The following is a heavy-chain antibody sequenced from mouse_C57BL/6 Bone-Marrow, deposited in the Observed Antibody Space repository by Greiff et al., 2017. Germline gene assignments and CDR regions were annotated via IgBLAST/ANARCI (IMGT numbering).Heavy chain of an antibody. CDR3: ARSRLWDWYFDV. V-gene: IGHV1-63*01. Sequence: VQVVESGAELVRPGTSVKMSCKASGYTFTNYWIGWAKQRPGHGLEWIGDIYPGGGYTNYNEKFKGKATLTADKSSSTAYMQFSSLTSEDSAIYYCARSRLWDWYFDVWGTGTTVTVSS. J-gene: IGHJ1*03. CDR1: GYTFTNYW. CDR2: IYPGGGYT. D-gene: IGHD6-1*01.